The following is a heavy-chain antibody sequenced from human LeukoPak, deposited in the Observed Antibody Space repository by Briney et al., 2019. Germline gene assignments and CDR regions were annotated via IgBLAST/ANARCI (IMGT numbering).Heavy chain of an antibody. CDR1: GFTFSSNW. D-gene: IGHD6-13*01. J-gene: IGHJ4*02. CDR3: ASPPHIAG. Sequence: GGSLRLSCAAYGFTFSSNWMQWVRQAPGKGLVWVSRINGDGSTTSYADSVKGRFTISRDNAKNTLYLQMNSLRAEDTAVYYCASPPHIAGWGQGTLVTVSS. CDR2: INGDGSTT. V-gene: IGHV3-74*01.